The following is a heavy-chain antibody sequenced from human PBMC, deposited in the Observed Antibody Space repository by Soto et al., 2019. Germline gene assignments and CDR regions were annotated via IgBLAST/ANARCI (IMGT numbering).Heavy chain of an antibody. V-gene: IGHV4-31*03. CDR2: VFYTGST. CDR1: GGFITTDGYY. Sequence: QVQLEESGPGLVKPAQTLSLTCSVSGGFITTDGYYWSWIWQHPGKGLEWIGFVFYTGSTDYNPSLESRLAMSLDTSKNQFSLDLRSLTVADTGIYYCAAQSSYGDPMYYWGQGVQVTVSS. J-gene: IGHJ4*02. CDR3: AAQSSYGDPMYY. D-gene: IGHD3-10*02.